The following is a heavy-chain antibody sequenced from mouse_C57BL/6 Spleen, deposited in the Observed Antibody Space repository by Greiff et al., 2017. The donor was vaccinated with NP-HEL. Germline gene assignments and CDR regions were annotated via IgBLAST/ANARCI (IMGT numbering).Heavy chain of an antibody. Sequence: EVKLMESGEGLVKPGGSLKLSCAASGFTFSSYAMSWVRQTPEKRLEWVAYISSGGDYIYYADTVKGRFTISRDNARNTLYLQMSSLKSEDTAMYYCTRGRETGYFDYWGQGTTLTVSS. V-gene: IGHV5-9-1*02. CDR2: ISSGGDYI. J-gene: IGHJ2*01. CDR1: GFTFSSYA. CDR3: TRGRETGYFDY.